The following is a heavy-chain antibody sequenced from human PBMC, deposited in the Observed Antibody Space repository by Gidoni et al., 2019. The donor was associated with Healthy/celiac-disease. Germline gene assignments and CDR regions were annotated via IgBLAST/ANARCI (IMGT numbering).Heavy chain of an antibody. CDR1: GGPISSSNW. D-gene: IGHD3-3*01. CDR2: IYHSGST. CDR3: ARRDDFWSGYSYMDV. J-gene: IGHJ6*03. V-gene: IGHV4-4*02. Sequence: QVQLQQSAPGLVKPSGTLSLTCAVSGGPISSSNWWSWVRPPPGTGLEWIGKIYHSGSTNYNPSLKSRVTISVDKSKNQFSLKLSSVTAADTAVYYCARRDDFWSGYSYMDVWGKGTTVTVSS.